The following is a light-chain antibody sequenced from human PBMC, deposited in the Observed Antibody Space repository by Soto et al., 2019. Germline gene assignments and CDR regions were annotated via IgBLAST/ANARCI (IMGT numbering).Light chain of an antibody. V-gene: IGKV3-20*01. Sequence: EIVLTQFPGTLSLSPGERATLSCRASQSVTSNSLAWYQQKVGRAPRVLIYGASNRATGIPDRFSGSGSRTDFTLTITRLEPEDFAVYFCQQYGSSPRTFGQGTRLEI. J-gene: IGKJ5*01. CDR1: QSVTSNS. CDR2: GAS. CDR3: QQYGSSPRT.